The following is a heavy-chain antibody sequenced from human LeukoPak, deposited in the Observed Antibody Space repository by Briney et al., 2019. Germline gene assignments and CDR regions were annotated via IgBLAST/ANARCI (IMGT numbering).Heavy chain of an antibody. D-gene: IGHD4-17*01. Sequence: GGSLRLSRSTSGFTFGDYAILWFRRAPGKGLECLGFIRNDAYAWTTAYAASVKGRFTMSRDGSKRIAYLQMNSLKTEDTAVYYCTRDLQVQDGFDYWGQGTLVTVSS. V-gene: IGHV3-49*01. CDR3: TRDLQVQDGFDY. CDR1: GFTFGDYA. J-gene: IGHJ4*02. CDR2: IRNDAYAWTT.